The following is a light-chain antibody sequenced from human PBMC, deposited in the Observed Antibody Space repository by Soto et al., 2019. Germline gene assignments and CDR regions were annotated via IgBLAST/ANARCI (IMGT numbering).Light chain of an antibody. V-gene: IGLV1-44*01. Sequence: QSVLTQPPSASGTPGQRVTISCSGSSSNIGSNTVNWHQQLPGTAPKLLMYNNNQRPSGVPDRFSGSKSGTSASLAISGLQSEDEADYYCAAWDDSLNGWVFGGGTKVTVL. J-gene: IGLJ3*02. CDR3: AAWDDSLNGWV. CDR2: NNN. CDR1: SSNIGSNT.